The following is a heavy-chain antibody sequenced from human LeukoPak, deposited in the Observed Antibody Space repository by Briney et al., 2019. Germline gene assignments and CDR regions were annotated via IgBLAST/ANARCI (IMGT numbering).Heavy chain of an antibody. CDR3: ARHLSGITGYTYGRGIDY. J-gene: IGHJ4*02. CDR2: IKQDGSEK. Sequence: GGSLRLSCEASGLTFNKYWMTWVRQAPGKGLEWVANIKQDGSEKNYVDSVKGRFTISRDNAKNSLSLRMNSLSAEDTAVYYCARHLSGITGYTYGRGIDYWGQGTLVSVSS. V-gene: IGHV3-7*01. D-gene: IGHD5-18*01. CDR1: GLTFNKYW.